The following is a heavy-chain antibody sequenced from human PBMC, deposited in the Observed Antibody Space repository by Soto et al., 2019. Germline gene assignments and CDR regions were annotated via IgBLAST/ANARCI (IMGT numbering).Heavy chain of an antibody. CDR3: ARGRSWRCTNGVCYTWGAY. D-gene: IGHD2-8*01. J-gene: IGHJ4*02. V-gene: IGHV1-8*01. Sequence: ASVKVSCKASGYTFTSYDINWVRQATGQGLEWMGWMNPNSGNTGYAQKFQGRVTMTRNTSISAAYMELSSLRSEDTAVYYCARGRSWRCTNGVCYTWGAYWGQGTLVTGSS. CDR2: MNPNSGNT. CDR1: GYTFTSYD.